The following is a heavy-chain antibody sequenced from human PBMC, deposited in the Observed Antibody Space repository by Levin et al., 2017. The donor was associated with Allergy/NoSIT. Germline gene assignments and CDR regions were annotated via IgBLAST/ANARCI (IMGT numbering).Heavy chain of an antibody. CDR3: ARGIGGTVDSGRYDY. V-gene: IGHV1-2*02. CDR1: GYSFTGYY. Sequence: ASVKVSCKASGYSFTGYYIHWVRQAPGQGLEWMGWINPNSGGTNYAQKFQGRVTMTRDTSISTAYMDLSSLRSDDTAAYFCARGIGGTVDSGRYDYWGQGSLVTVSS. D-gene: IGHD3-10*01. CDR2: INPNSGGT. J-gene: IGHJ4*02.